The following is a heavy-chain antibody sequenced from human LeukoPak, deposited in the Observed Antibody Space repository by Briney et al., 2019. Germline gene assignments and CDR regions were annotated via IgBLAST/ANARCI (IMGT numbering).Heavy chain of an antibody. CDR1: GVTFSSYA. D-gene: IGHD1-26*01. CDR3: ARVQWELLYPDY. J-gene: IGHJ4*02. V-gene: IGHV3-30-3*01. Sequence: GGSLRLSCAASGVTFSSYAMHWVRQAPGKGLEWVALISYDETFRYYADSVKGRFTISRDNSKNTLYLQMNSLRADDTAVYYCARVQWELLYPDYWGQGTLVTVSS. CDR2: ISYDETFR.